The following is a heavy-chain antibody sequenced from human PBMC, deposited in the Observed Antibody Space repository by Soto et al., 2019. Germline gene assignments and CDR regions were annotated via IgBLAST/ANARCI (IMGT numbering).Heavy chain of an antibody. Sequence: PSQTLSLTCAISGDSVSSNSAAWNWIRQSPSRGLEWLGRTYYRSKWYNHYAVSVKSRITVNPDTSKNQFSLQLNSVTPEDTAVYYCTQSSSSGQNPYYYGMDVWGQGTTVTVSS. D-gene: IGHD6-6*01. CDR3: TQSSSSGQNPYYYGMDV. J-gene: IGHJ6*02. CDR1: GDSVSSNSAA. V-gene: IGHV6-1*01. CDR2: TYYRSKWYN.